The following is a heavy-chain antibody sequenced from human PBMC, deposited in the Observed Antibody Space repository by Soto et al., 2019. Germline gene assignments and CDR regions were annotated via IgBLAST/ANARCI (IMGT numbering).Heavy chain of an antibody. CDR2: ISAYNGNT. CDR1: GYTFTSYG. CDR3: ARDFPAPAVAAAAHFGY. Sequence: ASVKVSCKASGYTFTSYGISWVRQAPGQGLEWMGWISAYNGNTNYAQKLQGRVTMTTDTSTSTAYMELRSLRSDDTAVYYCARDFPAPAVAAAAHFGYWGQGTLVTVSS. V-gene: IGHV1-18*04. J-gene: IGHJ4*02. D-gene: IGHD6-13*01.